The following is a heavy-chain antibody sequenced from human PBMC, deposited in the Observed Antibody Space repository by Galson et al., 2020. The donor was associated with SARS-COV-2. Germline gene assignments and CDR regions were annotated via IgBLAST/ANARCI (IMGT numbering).Heavy chain of an antibody. CDR1: GYIFTSYD. J-gene: IGHJ6*03. D-gene: IGHD3-3*01. CDR3: ARGVTILGPHHRSYTDV. V-gene: IGHV1-18*01. Sequence: GESLKISCKASGYIFTSYDITWVRQAPGQALEWMGWINGYNGDTNYAQKVQGRVTMTTDTSTTTAYMELRSLRSDDTAVYYCARGVTILGPHHRSYTDVWGKGTTVTVSS. CDR2: INGYNGDT.